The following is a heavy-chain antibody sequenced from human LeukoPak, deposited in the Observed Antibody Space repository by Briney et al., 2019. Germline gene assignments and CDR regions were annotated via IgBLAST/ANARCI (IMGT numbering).Heavy chain of an antibody. CDR2: IYHSGST. CDR1: GCSSSSYY. CDR3: VRDGYSGHDGL. D-gene: IGHD5-12*01. Sequence: SETLSLTCTVSGCSSSSYYWTWIRQPPGKGLEWIGYIYHSGSTKYNSSLKSRVTMSVDTSKNQFSLKLSSATAADTAVYYCVRDGYSGHDGLWGQGTLVTVSS. V-gene: IGHV4-59*01. J-gene: IGHJ4*02.